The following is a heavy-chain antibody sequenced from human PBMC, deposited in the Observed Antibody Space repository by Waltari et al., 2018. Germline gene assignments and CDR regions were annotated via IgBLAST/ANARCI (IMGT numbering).Heavy chain of an antibody. D-gene: IGHD3-10*01. CDR3: ARDNGYGSHYFDY. CDR2: IYYSGST. V-gene: IGHV4-31*03. Sequence: QVQLQESGPGLVKPSQTLSLTCTVSGGSISSGGYYWSWTRQHPGKGLEWIGYIYYSGSTYYNPSLKSRVTISVDTSKNQFSLKLSSVTAADTAVYYCARDNGYGSHYFDYWGQGTLVTVSS. CDR1: GGSISSGGYY. J-gene: IGHJ4*02.